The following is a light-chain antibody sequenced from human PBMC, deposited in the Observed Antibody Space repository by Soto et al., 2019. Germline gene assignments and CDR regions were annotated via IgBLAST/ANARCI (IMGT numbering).Light chain of an antibody. J-gene: IGLJ1*01. V-gene: IGLV2-14*01. Sequence: QSALTQPASVSGSPGQSITISCTGTSSDVGGYNYVSCYQQHPGKAPKLMIYEVSNRPSGVSNRFSGSKSGNTASLTISGLQAEDEADYYCSSYTSSSTYVFGPGTKVTVL. CDR1: SSDVGGYNY. CDR2: EVS. CDR3: SSYTSSSTYV.